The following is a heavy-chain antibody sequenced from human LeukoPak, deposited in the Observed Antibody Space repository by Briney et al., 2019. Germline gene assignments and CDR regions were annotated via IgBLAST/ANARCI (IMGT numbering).Heavy chain of an antibody. CDR1: GFTVSSNY. Sequence: AGGSLRLSCAASGFTVSSNYMSWVRQAPGKGLEWLSYIGTSSSNIYYSDSVEGRFTISRDNARNSLYLQMNSLRAEDTAVYYCAREGDTTGVSGTEFDYWGQGALVTVSS. V-gene: IGHV3-48*01. CDR3: AREGDTTGVSGTEFDY. CDR2: IGTSSSNI. J-gene: IGHJ4*02. D-gene: IGHD1-1*01.